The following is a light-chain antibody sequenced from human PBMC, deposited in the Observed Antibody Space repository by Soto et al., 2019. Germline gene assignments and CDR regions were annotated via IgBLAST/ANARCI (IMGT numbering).Light chain of an antibody. J-gene: IGLJ1*01. CDR2: DVT. CDR3: SSYTSSSTLYV. CDR1: SSDVGDNNY. V-gene: IGLV2-14*01. Sequence: QSALTQPASVSGSPGQSITISCTGTSSDVGDNNYVSWYQQHPGKAPKLMIYDVTHRPSGISNRFSGSKSGNTASLTISGLQAEDEADYYCSSYTSSSTLYVFGTGTKLTDL.